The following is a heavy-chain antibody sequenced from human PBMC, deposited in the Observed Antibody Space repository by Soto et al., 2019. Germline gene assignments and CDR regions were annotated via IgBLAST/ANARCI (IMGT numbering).Heavy chain of an antibody. Sequence: SETLSLTCTVSGGSISSSSYYWGWIRQPPGKGLEWIGSIYYSGSTYYNPSLKSRVTISVDTSKNQFSLKLSSVTAADTAVYYCARRGYYFDYWGQGTLVTVSS. J-gene: IGHJ4*02. CDR1: GGSISSSSYY. CDR3: ARRGYYFDY. V-gene: IGHV4-39*01. D-gene: IGHD3-16*01. CDR2: IYYSGST.